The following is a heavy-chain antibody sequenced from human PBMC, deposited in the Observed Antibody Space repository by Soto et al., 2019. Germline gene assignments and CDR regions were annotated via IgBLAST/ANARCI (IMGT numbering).Heavy chain of an antibody. CDR3: ATDRIVTDRYYYYGMDV. CDR1: GYTLTELS. J-gene: IGHJ6*02. D-gene: IGHD2-21*02. CDR2: FDPEDGET. Sequence: GASVKVSCKVSGYTLTELSIHWVRQAPGKGLEWMGGFDPEDGETIYAQKFQGRVTMTEDTSTDTAYMELSSLRSEDTAVYYCATDRIVTDRYYYYGMDVWGQGTTVTVSS. V-gene: IGHV1-24*01.